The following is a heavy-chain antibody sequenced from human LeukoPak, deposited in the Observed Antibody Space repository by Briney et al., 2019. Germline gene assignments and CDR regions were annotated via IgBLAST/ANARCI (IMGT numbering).Heavy chain of an antibody. V-gene: IGHV1-69*06. J-gene: IGHJ6*03. Sequence: GASVKVSCKASGGTFSSYAISWVRQAPGQGLEWMGGIIPIFGTANYAQKFQGRVTITADKSTSTAYMELSSLRSEDTAVYYCARGPEGYYYYYYMDVWGEGTTVTVSS. CDR1: GGTFSSYA. CDR3: ARGPEGYYYYYYMDV. CDR2: IIPIFGTA.